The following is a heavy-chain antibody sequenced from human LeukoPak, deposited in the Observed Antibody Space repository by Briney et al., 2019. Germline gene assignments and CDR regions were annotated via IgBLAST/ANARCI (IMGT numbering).Heavy chain of an antibody. J-gene: IGHJ4*02. V-gene: IGHV3-7*01. D-gene: IGHD3-10*01. CDR1: GFTFSDFW. CDR3: TRAYSYYPY. Sequence: GGSLRLSCAASGFTFSDFWMTGVRQAPGKGLEWVANIKQDGSEKYYVDSVMGRFTISRDNAKNSLFLQMSSLRVEDTAVYYCTRAYSYYPYWGQGTLVSVSS. CDR2: IKQDGSEK.